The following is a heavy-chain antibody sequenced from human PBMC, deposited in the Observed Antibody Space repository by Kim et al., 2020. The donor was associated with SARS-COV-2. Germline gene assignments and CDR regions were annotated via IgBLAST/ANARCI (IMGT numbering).Heavy chain of an antibody. CDR3: ASQYYDFWSGYFDDY. D-gene: IGHD3-3*01. V-gene: IGHV4-39*01. CDR1: GGSISSSSYY. J-gene: IGHJ4*02. Sequence: SETLSLTCTVSGGSISSSSYYWGWIRQPPGKGLEWIGSIYYSGSTYYNPSLKSRVTISVDTSKNQFSLKLSSVTAADTAVYYCASQYYDFWSGYFDDYWGQGTLVTVSS. CDR2: IYYSGST.